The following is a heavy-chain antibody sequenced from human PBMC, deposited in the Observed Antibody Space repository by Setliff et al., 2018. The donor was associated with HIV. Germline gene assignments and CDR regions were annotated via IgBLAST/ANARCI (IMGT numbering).Heavy chain of an antibody. Sequence: GASVKVSCKASGYTFSSHYIHWMRQAPGQGLEWMGLINPSGGSTTYAQNFQGRVTITRDTSTSSVNMDLSSLRFEDTAVYYCVVDYSGRYTCLDYWGQGTLVTVSS. J-gene: IGHJ4*02. D-gene: IGHD1-26*01. CDR2: INPSGGST. CDR1: GYTFSSHY. V-gene: IGHV1-46*01. CDR3: VVDYSGRYTCLDY.